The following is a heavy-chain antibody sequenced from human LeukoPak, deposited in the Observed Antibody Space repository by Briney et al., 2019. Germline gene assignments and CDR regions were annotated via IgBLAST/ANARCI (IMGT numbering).Heavy chain of an antibody. CDR1: GFIFSSYA. D-gene: IGHD6-25*01. CDR2: ISYDGNDK. V-gene: IGHV3-30-3*01. J-gene: IGHJ4*02. Sequence: GRSLRLSCSVSGFIFSSYAMHWVRQAPGKGLEWVAVISYDGNDKYYADSVKGRFTISRDSSENTLFLQMSSLRIEDTAVYYCAREWGNSGFDYWRQGTLVTVSS. CDR3: AREWGNSGFDY.